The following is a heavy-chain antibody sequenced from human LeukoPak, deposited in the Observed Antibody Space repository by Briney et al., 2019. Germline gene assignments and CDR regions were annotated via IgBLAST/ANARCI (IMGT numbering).Heavy chain of an antibody. J-gene: IGHJ3*02. CDR2: ISGSGGST. CDR1: GFTFSSYG. Sequence: GGSLRLSCAASGFTFSSYGMSWVRQAPGKGLEWVSAISGSGGSTYYADSVKGRFTISRDNSKNTLYLQMNSLRAEDTAVYYCAKDYYDSSGYYYGYDAFDIWGQGTMVTVSS. D-gene: IGHD3-22*01. CDR3: AKDYYDSSGYYYGYDAFDI. V-gene: IGHV3-23*01.